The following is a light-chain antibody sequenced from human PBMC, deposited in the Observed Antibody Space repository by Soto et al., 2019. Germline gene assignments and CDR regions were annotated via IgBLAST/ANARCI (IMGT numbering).Light chain of an antibody. CDR3: LQDYNYPRT. J-gene: IGKJ1*01. CDR1: QGIRND. CDR2: AAS. Sequence: AIQLTQSPSSLSASVGDRVTITCRASQGIRNDLGWYQQKPGKATKLLIYAASSLQSGVPSRFSGSGSGTDFTLTISSLQPEDFATYYCLQDYNYPRTFGQGTKVDIK. V-gene: IGKV1-6*01.